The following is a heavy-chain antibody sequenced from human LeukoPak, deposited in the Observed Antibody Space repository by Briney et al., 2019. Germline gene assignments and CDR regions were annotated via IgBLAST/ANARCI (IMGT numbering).Heavy chain of an antibody. J-gene: IGHJ4*02. D-gene: IGHD3-22*01. CDR1: GFTFSTYW. Sequence: GESLRLSCAASGFTFSTYWMHWVRQPPGKGLVWVSRMNDDGTTIDYADSVKGRFTISRDNAKNSLYLQMNSLRAEDTAVYYCARERYYSDSSGPMDCWGQGTLVTVSA. CDR3: ARERYYSDSSGPMDC. CDR2: MNDDGTTI. V-gene: IGHV3-74*01.